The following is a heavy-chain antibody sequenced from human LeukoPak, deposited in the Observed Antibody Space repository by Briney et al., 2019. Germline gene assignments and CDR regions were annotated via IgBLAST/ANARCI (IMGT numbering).Heavy chain of an antibody. CDR2: IKQDGSKK. CDR3: ARGGGVFKIFGGPG. CDR1: GFTFSNYW. J-gene: IGHJ3*01. D-gene: IGHD3-3*01. V-gene: IGHV3-7*01. Sequence: GGSLRLSCAASGFTFSNYWMSWVRQAPGKGLEWVANIKQDGSKKYYVDSVKGRFTISRDNAKNSVYLQINSLRAEDTAVYYCARGGGVFKIFGGPGGGQGTMVTVSS.